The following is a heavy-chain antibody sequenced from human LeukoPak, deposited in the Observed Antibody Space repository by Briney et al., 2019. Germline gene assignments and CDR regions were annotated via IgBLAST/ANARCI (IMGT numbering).Heavy chain of an antibody. D-gene: IGHD3-22*01. Sequence: GESLKISCKGSGYRFNAYWIAWVRQMPGKGLEWMGIIYPDDSDTRCSPSFQGQVTISADKSVRTAYLQWSSLKASDTAMYYCARPNITSYYDSRGYDAFDVWGRGTMVTVSS. CDR2: IYPDDSDT. V-gene: IGHV5-51*01. J-gene: IGHJ3*01. CDR3: ARPNITSYYDSRGYDAFDV. CDR1: GYRFNAYW.